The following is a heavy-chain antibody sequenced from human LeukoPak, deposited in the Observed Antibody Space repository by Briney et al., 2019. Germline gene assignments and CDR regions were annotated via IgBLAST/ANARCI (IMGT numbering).Heavy chain of an antibody. CDR3: VRDMSGKYSFDY. CDR1: GFTLTWHV. D-gene: IGHD1-26*01. Sequence: GGSLRLSCAASGFTLTWHVMHWVRQAPGKALEYVSFIHHNGEMTSYAESMRGRFTVSRDNSKNTLFLELSSLRTDDTAVYYCVRDMSGKYSFDYWGQGTLVIVST. V-gene: IGHV3-64D*06. CDR2: IHHNGEMT. J-gene: IGHJ4*02.